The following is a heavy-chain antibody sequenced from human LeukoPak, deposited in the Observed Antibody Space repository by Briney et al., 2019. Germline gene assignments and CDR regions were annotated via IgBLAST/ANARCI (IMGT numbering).Heavy chain of an antibody. D-gene: IGHD2-2*01. V-gene: IGHV4-30-2*01. CDR1: GVSISSGGYS. J-gene: IGHJ5*02. CDR3: ARGGGYCSSTSCPKKFDP. CDR2: IYHSGST. Sequence: SQTLSLTCAVSGVSISSGGYSWSWTRQPPGKGLEWIGYIYHSGSTYYNPSRKSRVTISVDRSKNQFSLKLSSVTAADTAVYYRARGGGYCSSTSCPKKFDPWGQGTLVTVSS.